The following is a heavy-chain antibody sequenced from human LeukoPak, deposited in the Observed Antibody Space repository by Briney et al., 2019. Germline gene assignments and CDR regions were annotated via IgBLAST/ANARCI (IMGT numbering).Heavy chain of an antibody. CDR1: GGSISSSSYY. CDR3: ARKLRGAPADY. D-gene: IGHD2-21*01. J-gene: IGHJ4*02. CDR2: ISYGGST. Sequence: PSETLSLTCTVSGGSISSSSYYWGWIRQPPGKGLEWIGSISYGGSTYYNPSLKSRVTISVDTSKNQFSLKLSSVTAADTAVYYCARKLRGAPADYWGQGTLVTVSS. V-gene: IGHV4-39*07.